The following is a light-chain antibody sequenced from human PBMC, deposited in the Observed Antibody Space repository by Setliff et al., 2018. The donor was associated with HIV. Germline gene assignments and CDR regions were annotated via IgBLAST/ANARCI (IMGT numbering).Light chain of an antibody. CDR2: SNN. J-gene: IGLJ1*01. CDR1: SSNIGSST. CDR3: SASRPSRTLVV. Sequence: QSVLTQPPSASGTPGQRVTISCSGSSSNIGSSTVNWYQQLPGTAPKLLIYSNNQRPSGVPDRFSGSKSGTSASLAISGLQSEDEAYYYCSASRPSRTLVVFGTGTKVTVL. V-gene: IGLV1-44*01.